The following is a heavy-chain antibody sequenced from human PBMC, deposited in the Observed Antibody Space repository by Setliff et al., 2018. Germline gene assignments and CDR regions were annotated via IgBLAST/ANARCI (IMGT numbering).Heavy chain of an antibody. CDR3: ATQPLQWELLGFDY. Sequence: SETLSLTCTVSGGSISIGSYYWSWIRQPAGKGLEWIGRIYTSGSTNYNPSLKSRVTISVDKSKNQFSLKLSSVTAADTAVYYCATQPLQWELLGFDYWGQGTLVTVS. V-gene: IGHV4-61*02. CDR2: IYTSGST. CDR1: GGSISIGSYY. D-gene: IGHD1-26*01. J-gene: IGHJ4*02.